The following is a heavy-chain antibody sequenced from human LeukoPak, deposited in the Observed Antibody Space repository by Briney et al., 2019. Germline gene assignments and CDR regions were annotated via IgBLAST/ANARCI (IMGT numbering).Heavy chain of an antibody. CDR3: TRMTTGHDY. J-gene: IGHJ4*02. D-gene: IGHD4-17*01. CDR2: INHSGYT. CDR1: GVSFNDYY. V-gene: IGHV4-34*01. Sequence: SGTLSLTCAVSGVSFNDYYWSWVRQTPGRGLEWIGEINHSGYTNDSPSLKSRVTLSIDTSRKQFSLNLRSVTVADTGIYYCTRMTTGHDYWGQGTLVTVSS.